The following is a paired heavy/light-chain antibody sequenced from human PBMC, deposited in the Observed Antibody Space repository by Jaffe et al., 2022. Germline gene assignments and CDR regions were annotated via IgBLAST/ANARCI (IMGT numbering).Heavy chain of an antibody. CDR2: IRYDGSNK. V-gene: IGHV3-30*02. J-gene: IGHJ4*02. CDR3: AKPGAGSHGWKVHFDY. D-gene: IGHD1-1*01. Sequence: QVQLVESGGGVVQPGGSLRLSCAASGFTFSSYGMHWVRQAPGKGLEWVAFIRYDGSNKYYADSVKGRFTISRDNSKNTLYLQMNSLRAEDTAVYYCAKPGAGSHGWKVHFDYWGQGTLVTVSS. CDR1: GFTFSSYG.
Light chain of an antibody. V-gene: IGKV1-33*01. CDR3: QQYDNPPIT. Sequence: DIQMTQSPSSLSASVGDRVTITCQASQDISNYLNWYQQKPGKAPKLLIYDASNLETGVPSRFSGSGSGTDFTFTISSLQPEDIATYYCQQYDNPPITFGPGTKVDIK. J-gene: IGKJ3*01. CDR1: QDISNY. CDR2: DAS.